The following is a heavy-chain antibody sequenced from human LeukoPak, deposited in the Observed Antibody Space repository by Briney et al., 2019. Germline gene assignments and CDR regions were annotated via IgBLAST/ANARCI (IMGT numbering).Heavy chain of an antibody. CDR1: GFSFSDSY. Sequence: GGSLRLSCVVSGFSFSDSYMTWIRQTPGKGLEWLAYISGSGSDIYYADSVKGRFTISRDNAKSSLYLQMTSLTAEDTAMHYCVRAYHPGGWFDPWGQGTLVTVSS. V-gene: IGHV3-11*04. J-gene: IGHJ5*02. D-gene: IGHD2-21*01. CDR3: VRAYHPGGWFDP. CDR2: ISGSGSDI.